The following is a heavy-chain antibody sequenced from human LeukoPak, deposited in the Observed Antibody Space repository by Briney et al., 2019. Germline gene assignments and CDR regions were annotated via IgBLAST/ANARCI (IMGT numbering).Heavy chain of an antibody. CDR1: GYSFTSYW. V-gene: IGHV5-51*01. Sequence: GESPKISCKGSGYSFTSYWIGWVRQMPGKGLEWMGIIYPGDSDTRYSPSFQGQVTISADKSISTAYLQWSSLKASDTAMYYCARSSDFWSGYPKAPYYYHYMDVWGKGTTVTVSS. J-gene: IGHJ6*03. CDR2: IYPGDSDT. D-gene: IGHD3-3*01. CDR3: ARSSDFWSGYPKAPYYYHYMDV.